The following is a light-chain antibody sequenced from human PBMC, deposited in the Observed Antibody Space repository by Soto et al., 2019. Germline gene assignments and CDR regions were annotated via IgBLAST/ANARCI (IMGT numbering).Light chain of an antibody. CDR3: SSYTSSSTVV. CDR1: SSDVGGYNY. V-gene: IGLV2-14*01. J-gene: IGLJ2*01. CDR2: EVS. Sequence: QSVLTQPASVSGSPGQSITISCTGTSSDVGGYNYVSWYQQHPGKAPKLMIYEVSNRPSGVSNRFSGSKSGNTASLTIYGLQAEGEADYYCSSYTSSSTVVFGGGTKLTVL.